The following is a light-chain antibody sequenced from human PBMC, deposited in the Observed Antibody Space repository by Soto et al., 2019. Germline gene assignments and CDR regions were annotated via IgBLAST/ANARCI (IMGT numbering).Light chain of an antibody. Sequence: QSALTQPASVSGSPGQSITISCTGTSSDFGSYNLVSWYQQHPGKAPKLMIYEGSKRPSGVSNRFSGSKSGNTASLTISGLQAEDEADYYCCSYAGSSTLLFGGGTKLTVL. CDR1: SSDFGSYNL. CDR3: CSYAGSSTLL. J-gene: IGLJ2*01. V-gene: IGLV2-23*01. CDR2: EGS.